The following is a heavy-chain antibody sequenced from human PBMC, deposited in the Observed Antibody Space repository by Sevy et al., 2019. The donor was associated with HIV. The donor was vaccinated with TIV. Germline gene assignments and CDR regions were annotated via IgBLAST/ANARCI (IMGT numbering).Heavy chain of an antibody. D-gene: IGHD2-2*01. Sequence: SETLSLTCAVHGGSFSGYYWSWIRQPPGKGLEWIGEITHSGSTNYNPSLKSRVTISVDTSKKQFSLKLSSVTAADTAVYYWARSPPVVVVPGAPSWFDPWGQGTMVTVSS. CDR3: ARSPPVVVVPGAPSWFDP. CDR1: GGSFSGYY. CDR2: ITHSGST. J-gene: IGHJ5*02. V-gene: IGHV4-34*01.